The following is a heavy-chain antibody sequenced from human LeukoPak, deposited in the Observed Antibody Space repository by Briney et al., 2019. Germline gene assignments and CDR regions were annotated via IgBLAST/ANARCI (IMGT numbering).Heavy chain of an antibody. CDR1: GGSFSGYY. CDR2: ISHSGST. J-gene: IGHJ5*02. V-gene: IGHV4-34*01. Sequence: SETLSLTCAVYGGSFSGYYWSWIRQPPGKGLEWIGEISHSGSTNYNPSLKSRVTISVDTSKNQFSLKLSSVTAADTAVYYCARARGGTLVRGVIVWFDPWGQGTLVTVSS. CDR3: ARARGGTLVRGVIVWFDP. D-gene: IGHD3-10*01.